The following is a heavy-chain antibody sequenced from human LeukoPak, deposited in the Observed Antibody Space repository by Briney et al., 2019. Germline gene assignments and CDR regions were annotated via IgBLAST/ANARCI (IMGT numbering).Heavy chain of an antibody. CDR3: ARVDYDFWSSTPNWFDP. D-gene: IGHD3-3*01. CDR2: IYYSGST. Sequence: SETLSLTCTVSGGSISSSSYYWGWIRQPPGKGLEWIGSIYYSGSTYYNPSLKSRVTISVDTSKNQFSLKLSSVTAADTAVYYCARVDYDFWSSTPNWFDPWGQGTLVTVSS. CDR1: GGSISSSSYY. J-gene: IGHJ5*02. V-gene: IGHV4-39*07.